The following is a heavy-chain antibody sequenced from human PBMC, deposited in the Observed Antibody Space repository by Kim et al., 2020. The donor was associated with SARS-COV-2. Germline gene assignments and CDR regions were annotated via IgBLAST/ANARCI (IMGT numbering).Heavy chain of an antibody. Sequence: ASVKVSCKASGYTFTSYGISWVRQAPGQGLEWMGWISAYNGNTNYAQKLQGRVTMTTDTSTSTAYMELRSLRSDDTAVYYCARLKRGYCSGGSCYSFWYFDLWGRGTLVTVSS. V-gene: IGHV1-18*01. CDR2: ISAYNGNT. CDR1: GYTFTSYG. CDR3: ARLKRGYCSGGSCYSFWYFDL. D-gene: IGHD2-15*01. J-gene: IGHJ2*01.